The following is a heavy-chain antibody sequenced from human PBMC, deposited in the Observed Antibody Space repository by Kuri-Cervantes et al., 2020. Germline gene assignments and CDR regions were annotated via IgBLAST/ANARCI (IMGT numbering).Heavy chain of an antibody. J-gene: IGHJ1*01. Sequence: ASMKVSCKASGYTFTGYYMHWVRQAPGQGLEWMGWINPNSGHTGYAQKFQGRITMTSDTSISTAYMELSSLKSDDTAVYYCARVPRESGARWGQGTLVTVSS. CDR2: INPNSGHT. CDR1: GYTFTGYY. D-gene: IGHD3-10*01. V-gene: IGHV1-2*02. CDR3: ARVPRESGAR.